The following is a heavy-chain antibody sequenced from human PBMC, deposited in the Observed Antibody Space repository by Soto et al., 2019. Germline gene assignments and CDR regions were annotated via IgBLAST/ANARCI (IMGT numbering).Heavy chain of an antibody. Sequence: QVQLVQSGAEVKKPGASVKVSCKEYGYTFTSYYMHCVRQAHGQGLEWMGIINPSGGSTSYAQKFQGRVTMTRDKATSTVYMELSSLRSEDTAVYYCARRKVAPAVRVNYYGMDVWGQGTTVTVSS. CDR3: ARRKVAPAVRVNYYGMDV. J-gene: IGHJ6*02. CDR1: GYTFTSYY. D-gene: IGHD2-2*01. CDR2: INPSGGST. V-gene: IGHV1-46*01.